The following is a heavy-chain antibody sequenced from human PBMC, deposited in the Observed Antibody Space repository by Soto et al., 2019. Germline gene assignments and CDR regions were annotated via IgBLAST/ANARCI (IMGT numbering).Heavy chain of an antibody. Sequence: ASVKVSCKASGYTFTGYYMHWVRQAPGQGLEWMGWISAYNGNTNYAQKLQGRVTMTTDTSTSTAYMELRSLRSDDTAVYYCARDRNDGSGDFDYWGQGTLVTVSS. V-gene: IGHV1-18*04. D-gene: IGHD1-1*01. CDR3: ARDRNDGSGDFDY. CDR1: GYTFTGYY. CDR2: ISAYNGNT. J-gene: IGHJ4*02.